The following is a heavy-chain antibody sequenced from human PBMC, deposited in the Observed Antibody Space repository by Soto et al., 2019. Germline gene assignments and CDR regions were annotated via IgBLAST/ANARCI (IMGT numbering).Heavy chain of an antibody. J-gene: IGHJ4*02. D-gene: IGHD3-16*01. V-gene: IGHV3-33*01. CDR2: IWYDASHK. CDR3: ARDKTFGGTIGSAFDS. CDR1: GFTFNNYG. Sequence: PGGSLRLSCAASGFTFNNYGMHWVRQAPGKGLGWVAVIWYDASHKYYADSVKGRFTISRDNSKNTLYLQMSSLRGEDTAAYYCARDKTFGGTIGSAFDSWGQGTLVTVSS.